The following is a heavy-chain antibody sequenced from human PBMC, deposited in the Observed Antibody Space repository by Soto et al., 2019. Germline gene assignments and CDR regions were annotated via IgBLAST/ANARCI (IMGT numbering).Heavy chain of an antibody. D-gene: IGHD2-2*01. Sequence: SETLSLTCSVSGCSISYNSYYWGWIRQPPGKGLEWVGGIFYTGTTYYSPSLKDRVTISVDTSKNSFSLNLTSVTAADTAVYFCARLVVVAPVANAWGQGTLVTVSS. J-gene: IGHJ5*02. V-gene: IGHV4-39*02. CDR3: ARLVVVAPVANA. CDR1: GCSISYNSYY. CDR2: IFYTGTT.